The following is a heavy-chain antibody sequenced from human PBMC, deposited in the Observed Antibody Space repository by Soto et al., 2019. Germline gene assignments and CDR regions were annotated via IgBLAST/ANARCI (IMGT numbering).Heavy chain of an antibody. CDR1: GDSISSSNYY. CDR2: IYYSGTT. CDR3: ARHLLPRAAAAPFDY. V-gene: IGHV4-39*01. D-gene: IGHD6-13*01. J-gene: IGHJ4*02. Sequence: SETLSLTCTVSGDSISSSNYYWGWIRQPPGKGLEWIGSIYYSGTTYYNPSLKSRVTISVDTSKNHFSLKLSSVTAADTAVFYCARHLLPRAAAAPFDYWGQGTLVTVSS.